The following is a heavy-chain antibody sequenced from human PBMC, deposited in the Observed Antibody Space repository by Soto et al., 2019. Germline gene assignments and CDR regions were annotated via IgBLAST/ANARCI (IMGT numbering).Heavy chain of an antibody. CDR1: GYTFTSYA. CDR2: INAGNGNT. J-gene: IGHJ6*02. D-gene: IGHD1-26*01. Sequence: GASVKVSCKASGYTFTSYAMHWVRQAPGQRLEWMGWINAGNGNTKYSQKFQGRVTITRDTSASTAYMELSSLRSEDTAVYYCARDSQPLSGSYFYYYGMDVWGQGTTVTVSS. V-gene: IGHV1-3*01. CDR3: ARDSQPLSGSYFYYYGMDV.